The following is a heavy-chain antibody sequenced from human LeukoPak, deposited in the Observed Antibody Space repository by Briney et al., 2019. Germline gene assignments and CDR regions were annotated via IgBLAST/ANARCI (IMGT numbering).Heavy chain of an antibody. J-gene: IGHJ4*02. CDR3: ARASMVRGVDY. CDR2: IYCSGST. Sequence: SETLSLTCTVSGGSISSYYWSWIRQPPGKGLEWIGYIYCSGSTNYNPSLKSRVTISVDTSKNQFSLKLSSVTAADTAVYYCARASMVRGVDYWGQGTLVTVSS. D-gene: IGHD3-10*01. CDR1: GGSISSYY. V-gene: IGHV4-59*08.